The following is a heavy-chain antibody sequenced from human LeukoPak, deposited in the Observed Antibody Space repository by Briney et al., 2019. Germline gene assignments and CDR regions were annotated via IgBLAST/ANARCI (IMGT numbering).Heavy chain of an antibody. CDR2: VTDTGNR. J-gene: IGHJ6*03. D-gene: IGHD6-19*01. Sequence: PSETLSLTCAVYGGSFSGYYWTWIRQPPGKGLEWIGEVTDTGNRNYNPSLRSRVNILVDTAKNQFSLKVSSVTAADTSVFYCARGRGYSSGWGHFYYSIDFWGQGTTVTVSS. V-gene: IGHV4-34*01. CDR1: GGSFSGYY. CDR3: ARGRGYSSGWGHFYYSIDF.